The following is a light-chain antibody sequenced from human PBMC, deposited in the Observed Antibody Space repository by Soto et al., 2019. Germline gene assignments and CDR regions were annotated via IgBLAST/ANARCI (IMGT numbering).Light chain of an antibody. CDR1: SSDVGGYNY. Sequence: QSALTQPPSASGSPGPTVAISCTGTSSDVGGYNYVSWYQQHPGKAPKLMIYEVNKRTSGVTDRFSGSKSGNTASLTVSGLQAEDEADYYCSSYAGSSNVFGTGTKVTVL. CDR2: EVN. CDR3: SSYAGSSNV. V-gene: IGLV2-8*01. J-gene: IGLJ1*01.